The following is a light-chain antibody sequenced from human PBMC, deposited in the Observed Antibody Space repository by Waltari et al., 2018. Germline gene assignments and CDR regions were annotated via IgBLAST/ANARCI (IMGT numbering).Light chain of an antibody. CDR3: QHYLRLPVT. V-gene: IGKV3-20*01. CDR1: QSGSRA. CDR2: GAS. J-gene: IGKJ1*01. Sequence: EIVLTQSPGTLSLSPGERATVSCRASQSGSRALAWYQQKPGQAPRLLIYGASTRATGIPDRFSGSGSGTDFSLTISRLEPDDFAVYYCQHYLRLPVTFGQGTTVEI.